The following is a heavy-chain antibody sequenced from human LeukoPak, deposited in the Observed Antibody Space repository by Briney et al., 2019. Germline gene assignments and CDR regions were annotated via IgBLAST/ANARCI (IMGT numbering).Heavy chain of an antibody. CDR2: IKQDGSDK. V-gene: IGHV3-7*01. CDR1: GFMLSDFW. CDR3: ARYRGKGTSWPLDV. Sequence: GGSLRLSCAASGFMLSDFWMSWVRQAPGKGLEWVANIKQDGSDKYYVDSVKGRFTISRDNAKNSLDLQMNSLRGEDTAVYYCARYRGKGTSWPLDVWGQGTIVTVSS. J-gene: IGHJ3*01. D-gene: IGHD1-26*01.